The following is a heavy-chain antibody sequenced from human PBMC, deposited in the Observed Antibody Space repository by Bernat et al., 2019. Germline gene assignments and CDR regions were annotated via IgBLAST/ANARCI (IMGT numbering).Heavy chain of an antibody. Sequence: EVQLVQSGAEVKKPGESLRISCKGSGYSFTSYWISWVRQMPGKGLEWMGRIDPSDSYTNYSPSLQGHVTIAADKSISTAYLQWSSLKASATAMYYWARHGDGYCSSTSCPYYYYYGMDVWGQGTTVTVSS. CDR1: GYSFTSYW. CDR2: IDPSDSYT. CDR3: ARHGDGYCSSTSCPYYYYYGMDV. J-gene: IGHJ6*02. D-gene: IGHD2-2*03. V-gene: IGHV5-10-1*03.